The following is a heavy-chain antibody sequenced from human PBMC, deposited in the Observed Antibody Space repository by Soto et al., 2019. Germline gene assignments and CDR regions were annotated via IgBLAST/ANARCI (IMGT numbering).Heavy chain of an antibody. Sequence: GGSLRLSCAASGFTFSSYSMNWVRQAPGKGLEWVSYISSSSSNIYYADSVKGRFTISRDNAKNSLYLQMNSLRAEDTAVYYCARDPDVLRFLEWLPHHYYYMDVWGKGTTVTVSS. CDR3: ARDPDVLRFLEWLPHHYYYMDV. V-gene: IGHV3-21*05. J-gene: IGHJ6*03. D-gene: IGHD3-3*01. CDR1: GFTFSSYS. CDR2: ISSSSSNI.